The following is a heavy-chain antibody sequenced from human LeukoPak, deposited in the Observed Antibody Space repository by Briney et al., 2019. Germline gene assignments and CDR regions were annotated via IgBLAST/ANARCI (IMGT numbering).Heavy chain of an antibody. CDR2: ISSSSNYI. CDR1: GFTFSSYS. V-gene: IGHV3-21*01. J-gene: IGHJ5*02. CDR3: TRERGLIAPSGVDL. D-gene: IGHD6-13*01. Sequence: GGSLRLSCAASGFTFSSYSINWVRQAPGKGLEWVSSISSSSNYIYYADSVKGRFTISRDNANNSLYLQMNSLRGEDTAVYYCTRERGLIAPSGVDLWGQGTLVTVSS.